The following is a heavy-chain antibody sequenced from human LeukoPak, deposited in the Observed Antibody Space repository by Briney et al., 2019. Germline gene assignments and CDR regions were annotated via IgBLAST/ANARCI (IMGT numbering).Heavy chain of an antibody. CDR2: ISYDGSNK. Sequence: GSSLRLSCAASGFTFSSYAMHWVRQAPGKGLEWVAVISYDGSNKYYADPVKGRFTISRDNSKNTLYLQMNSLRAEDTAVYYCARDYLRSSGWYAGMDVWGQGTTVTVSS. CDR3: ARDYLRSSGWYAGMDV. D-gene: IGHD6-19*01. J-gene: IGHJ6*02. V-gene: IGHV3-30-3*01. CDR1: GFTFSSYA.